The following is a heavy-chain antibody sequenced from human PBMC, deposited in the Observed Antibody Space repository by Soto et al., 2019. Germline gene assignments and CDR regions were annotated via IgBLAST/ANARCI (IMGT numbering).Heavy chain of an antibody. V-gene: IGHV3-66*01. J-gene: IGHJ4*02. CDR3: ARTCSGGTCSFDY. Sequence: PGGSLRLSCAASGFTFSDYPMHWVRQAPGKGLEWVSVIYSGGSTYYADSVKGRFTISRDNSENTLYLQMNSLRAEDTAVYYCARTCSGGTCSFDYWGQGTLVTVSS. CDR2: IYSGGST. CDR1: GFTFSDYP. D-gene: IGHD2-15*01.